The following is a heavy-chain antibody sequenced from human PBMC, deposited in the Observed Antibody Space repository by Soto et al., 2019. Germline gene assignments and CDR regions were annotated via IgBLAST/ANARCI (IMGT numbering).Heavy chain of an antibody. D-gene: IGHD2-2*01. CDR3: ARDDSIIIPAVSDF. J-gene: IGHJ4*02. CDR1: GFSFNNYG. V-gene: IGHV3-21*01. Sequence: SLRLSCTVSGFSFNNYGINWVRQAPGKGLEWGSSISKSDYTYYSDSVKGRFTISRDNAKNSVSLQMNTLIVEDTAVYYCARDDSIIIPAVSDFWGQGTLVTVSS. CDR2: ISKSDYT.